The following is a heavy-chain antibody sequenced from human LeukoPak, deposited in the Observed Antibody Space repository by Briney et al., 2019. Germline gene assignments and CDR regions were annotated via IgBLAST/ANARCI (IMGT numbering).Heavy chain of an antibody. D-gene: IGHD1-26*01. CDR2: IYYSWIT. J-gene: IGHJ4*02. CDR3: ARAGMGGATPLDY. Sequence: NPSETLSLTCTVAGGSISGHYCSWVRHSGGEGLEWLGCIYYSWITNYDPSLMSRLSISVDPHMHQFSLRLTSVTAADTAVYYCARAGMGGATPLDYWGQGTLVIVSS. CDR1: GGSISGHY. V-gene: IGHV4-59*11.